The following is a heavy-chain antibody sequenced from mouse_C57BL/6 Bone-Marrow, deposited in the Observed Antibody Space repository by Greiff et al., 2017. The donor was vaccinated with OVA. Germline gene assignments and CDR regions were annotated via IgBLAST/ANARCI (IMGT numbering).Heavy chain of an antibody. V-gene: IGHV2-9-1*01. D-gene: IGHD2-1*01. CDR3: ARKGIGGNYSYARDY. J-gene: IGHJ4*01. Sequence: VKLMASGPGLVAPSQSLSITCTVSGFSLTSYAISWVRQPPGKGLEWLGVIWTGGGPNYNSALKSRLSISKDNSKSQVFLKMNSLQTDDTARDYGARKGIGGNYSYARDYWGQGTSVTVSS. CDR2: IWTGGGP. CDR1: GFSLTSYA.